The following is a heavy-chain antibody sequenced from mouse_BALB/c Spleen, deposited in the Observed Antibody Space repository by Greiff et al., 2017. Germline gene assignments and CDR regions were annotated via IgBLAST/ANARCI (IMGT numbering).Heavy chain of an antibody. D-gene: IGHD1-1*02. Sequence: VQLKESGAELVKPGASVKLSCTASGFNIKDTYMHWVKQRPEQGLEWIGRIDPANGNTKYDPKFQGKATITADTSSNTAYLQLRSLTSEDTAVYYCAYGLFAYWGQGTLVTVSA. CDR1: GFNIKDTY. J-gene: IGHJ3*01. CDR2: IDPANGNT. CDR3: AYGLFAY. V-gene: IGHV14-3*02.